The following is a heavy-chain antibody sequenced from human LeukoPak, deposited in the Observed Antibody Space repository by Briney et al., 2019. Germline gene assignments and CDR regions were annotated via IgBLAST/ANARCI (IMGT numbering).Heavy chain of an antibody. D-gene: IGHD2-8*02. Sequence: KPGGSLRLSCAASGFTFSNYNMNWVRQAPGKGLEWVSSISGSSSYIYYADSVKGRFTISRDNTKNSLYLQMNSLRAEDTAVYYCARDSPYGTAGYWGQGTLVTVSS. J-gene: IGHJ4*02. CDR2: ISGSSSYI. V-gene: IGHV3-21*01. CDR1: GFTFSNYN. CDR3: ARDSPYGTAGY.